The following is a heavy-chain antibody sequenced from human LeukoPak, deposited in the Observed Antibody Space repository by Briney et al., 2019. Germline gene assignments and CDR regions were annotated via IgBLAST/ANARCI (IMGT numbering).Heavy chain of an antibody. CDR1: GFTFSSYA. J-gene: IGHJ4*02. CDR2: ISYDGSNK. Sequence: GGSLRLSCAASGFTFSSYAMRWVRQAPGKGLEWVAVISYDGSNKYYADSVKGRFTISRDNSKNTLYLQMNSLRAEDTAVYYCARGAGGHIVVVVVAIGYWGQGTLVTVSS. D-gene: IGHD2-15*01. CDR3: ARGAGGHIVVVVVAIGY. V-gene: IGHV3-30*04.